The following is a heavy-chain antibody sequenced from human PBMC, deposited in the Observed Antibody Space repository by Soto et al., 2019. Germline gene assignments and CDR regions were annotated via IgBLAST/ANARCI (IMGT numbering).Heavy chain of an antibody. CDR3: ARDPRITMVRGVYYFDY. D-gene: IGHD3-10*01. V-gene: IGHV3-21*01. CDR2: ISSSSSYI. CDR1: GFTFSSYS. Sequence: GGSLRLSCAASGFTFSSYSMNWVRQAPGKGLEWVSSISSSSSYIYYADSVKGRFTISRDNAKNSLYLQMNSLRAEDTAVYYCARDPRITMVRGVYYFDYWGQGTLVTVSS. J-gene: IGHJ4*02.